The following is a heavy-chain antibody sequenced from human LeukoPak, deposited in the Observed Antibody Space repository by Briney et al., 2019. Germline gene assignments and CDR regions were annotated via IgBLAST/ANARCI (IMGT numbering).Heavy chain of an antibody. CDR1: GFTFSSYW. Sequence: PGGSLRLSCAASGFTFSSYWMGWVRQAPGKGLEWVANIKEDGSEKYYVDSVKGRFTISRDNAKNSVYLQMNSLSAEDTAVYSCARGGTYSVWGKGTLVTVSS. CDR3: ARGGTYSV. CDR2: IKEDGSEK. V-gene: IGHV3-7*01. D-gene: IGHD4-11*01. J-gene: IGHJ4*02.